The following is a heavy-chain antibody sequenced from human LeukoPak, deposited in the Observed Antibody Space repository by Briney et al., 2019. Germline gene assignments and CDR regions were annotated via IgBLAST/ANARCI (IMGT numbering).Heavy chain of an antibody. V-gene: IGHV3-64D*06. D-gene: IGHD5-12*01. J-gene: IGHJ4*02. Sequence: GGSLRLSCSASGFTFSSYAMHWARQAPGKGLEYVSSISSNGGSTYYADSVKGRFTISRDNSKNTLFLQMSSLRTEDTAAYYCASPYSGYDYNFDHWGQGTLVTVSS. CDR1: GFTFSSYA. CDR2: ISSNGGST. CDR3: ASPYSGYDYNFDH.